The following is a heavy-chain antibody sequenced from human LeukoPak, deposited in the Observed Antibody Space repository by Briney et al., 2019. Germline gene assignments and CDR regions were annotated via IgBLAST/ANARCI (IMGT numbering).Heavy chain of an antibody. V-gene: IGHV3-74*01. J-gene: IGHJ6*03. CDR2: INSDGSST. CDR1: GFTFTSYW. D-gene: IGHD6-19*01. CDR3: ARGMYSSGWYGFSYMDV. Sequence: PGGSLRLSCAASGFTFTSYWMHWVRQAPGKGLVWVSRINSDGSSTSYADSVKGRFTISRDNAKNTLYLQMNSLRAEDTAVYYCARGMYSSGWYGFSYMDVWGKGTTVTVSS.